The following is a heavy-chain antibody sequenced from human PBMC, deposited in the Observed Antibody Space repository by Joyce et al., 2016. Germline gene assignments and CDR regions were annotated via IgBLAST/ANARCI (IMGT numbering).Heavy chain of an antibody. CDR3: ARRGGGFSYGLGGFDP. V-gene: IGHV3-21*01. Sequence: EVQLVESGGGLVKPGGSLRLSCAASGFIFSDYYMNWVRQAPGKGPEWVAFITGSGSYVYYADSVKGRFTISRDNAKNTLFLEMNSLRDEDTAMYYCARRGGGFSYGLGGFDPWGQGTLVTVSS. CDR1: GFIFSDYY. J-gene: IGHJ5*02. CDR2: ITGSGSYV. D-gene: IGHD5-18*01.